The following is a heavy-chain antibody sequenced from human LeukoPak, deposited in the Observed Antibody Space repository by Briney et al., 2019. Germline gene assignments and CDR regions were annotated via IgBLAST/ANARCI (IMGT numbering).Heavy chain of an antibody. D-gene: IGHD6-13*01. CDR1: GGSISSYY. CDR2: IYTSGST. V-gene: IGHV4-4*07. J-gene: IGHJ6*03. CDR3: ARYNGAAAGAYCYYMDV. Sequence: SGTLSLTCTVSGGSISSYYWSWIRQPAGKGLEWIGRIYTSGSTNYNPSLKSRVTMSVDTSKNQFSLKLSSVTAADTAVYYCARYNGAAAGAYCYYMDVWGKGTTVTVSS.